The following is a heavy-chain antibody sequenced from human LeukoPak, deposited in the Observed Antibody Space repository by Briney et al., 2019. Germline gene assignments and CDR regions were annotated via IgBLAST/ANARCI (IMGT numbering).Heavy chain of an antibody. J-gene: IGHJ3*01. D-gene: IGHD3-3*01. CDR2: IYSAVNT. Sequence: GGSLRLSCAASGFTVSSNYMSWVRQAPGKGLEWVSVIYSAVNTYYADSVKGRFTISRDNSKNTLYLQMNSLRTEDTAVYYCARDQPLEHWGQGTIVTVSS. CDR3: ARDQPLEH. CDR1: GFTVSSNY. V-gene: IGHV3-66*02.